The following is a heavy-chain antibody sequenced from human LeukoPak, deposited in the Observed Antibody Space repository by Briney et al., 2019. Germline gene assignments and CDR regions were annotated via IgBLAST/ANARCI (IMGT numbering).Heavy chain of an antibody. V-gene: IGHV1-69*05. Sequence: EASVKVSCKASGGTFSSYVISWVRQAPGQGLEWMGGIIPIFGTANYAQKFQGRVTITTDESTSTAYMELSSLRSEDTAVYYCARDHCSSTSCYTGSNWLDPWGQGTLVTVSS. CDR1: GGTFSSYV. D-gene: IGHD2-2*02. CDR3: ARDHCSSTSCYTGSNWLDP. J-gene: IGHJ5*02. CDR2: IIPIFGTA.